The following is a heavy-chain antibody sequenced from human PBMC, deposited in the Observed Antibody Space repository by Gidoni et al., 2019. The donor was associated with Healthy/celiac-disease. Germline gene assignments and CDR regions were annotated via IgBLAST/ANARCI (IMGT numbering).Heavy chain of an antibody. CDR3: AREERSGSYGGAY. J-gene: IGHJ4*02. CDR1: GGSISSGVYY. CDR2: IYYSGST. D-gene: IGHD1-26*01. V-gene: IGHV4-31*03. Sequence: VQLQESGQGLVKPSQTLSLTCPVSGGSISSGVYYWSWIRPHPGKGLEWIGYIYYSGSTYYHPSLKIRVTISVDTSKNQFSLKLSSVTAADTAVYYCAREERSGSYGGAYWGQGTLVTVSS.